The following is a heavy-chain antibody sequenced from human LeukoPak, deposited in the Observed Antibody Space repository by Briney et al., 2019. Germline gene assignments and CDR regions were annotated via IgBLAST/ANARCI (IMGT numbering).Heavy chain of an antibody. Sequence: GGSLTLPCTVSGLAFSRYPMSWLRQARGKALEWVSSISGTYGRTCYADSVKGRLPIPRDHSKHTLAQQMTGLRADDTDVYYCARNVYSNYWYLNLWGQGTLVTVSS. J-gene: IGHJ4*02. CDR3: ARNVYSNYWYLNL. CDR2: ISGTYGRT. D-gene: IGHD6-13*01. CDR1: GLAFSRYP. V-gene: IGHV3-23*01.